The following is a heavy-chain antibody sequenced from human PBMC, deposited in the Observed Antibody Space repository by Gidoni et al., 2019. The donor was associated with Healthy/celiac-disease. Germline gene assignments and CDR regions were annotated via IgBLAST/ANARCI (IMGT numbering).Heavy chain of an antibody. CDR3: ARAHPIVGAYPDY. CDR2: IYYSGST. J-gene: IGHJ4*02. Sequence: QVQLQESGPGLVKPSETLSLTCTVSGGSISSYYWSWIRQPPGKGLEWIGYIYYSGSTNYNPSLKSRVTISVDTSKNQFSLKLSSVTAADTAVYYCARAHPIVGAYPDYWGQGTLVTVSS. CDR1: GGSISSYY. V-gene: IGHV4-59*01. D-gene: IGHD1-26*01.